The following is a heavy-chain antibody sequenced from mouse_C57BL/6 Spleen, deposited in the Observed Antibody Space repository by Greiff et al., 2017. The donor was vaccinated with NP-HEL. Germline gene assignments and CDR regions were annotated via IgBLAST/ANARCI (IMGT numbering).Heavy chain of an antibody. Sequence: EVHLVESGGGLVKPGGSLKLSCAASGFTFSDYGMHWVRQAPEKGLEWVAYISSGSSTIYYADTVKGRFTISRDNAKNTLFLQMTSLMSEDTAMYYCARQDLFYSNYLYAMDYWGQGTSVTVSS. CDR2: ISSGSSTI. V-gene: IGHV5-17*01. CDR1: GFTFSDYG. D-gene: IGHD2-5*01. CDR3: ARQDLFYSNYLYAMDY. J-gene: IGHJ4*01.